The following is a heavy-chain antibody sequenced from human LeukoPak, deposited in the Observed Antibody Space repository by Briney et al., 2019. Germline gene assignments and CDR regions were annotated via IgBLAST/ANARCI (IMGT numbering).Heavy chain of an antibody. V-gene: IGHV3-23*01. Sequence: PGGSLRLSCAASGFTFRTYAMSWVRQAPGEGLEWVSGIIGNAASTYYADSVKGRFTISRDNSKNTLYLQMNSLRAEDTAIYYCAKDRVPDGAWGIDYWGQGTLVTVSS. CDR2: IIGNAAST. D-gene: IGHD7-27*01. CDR1: GFTFRTYA. J-gene: IGHJ4*01. CDR3: AKDRVPDGAWGIDY.